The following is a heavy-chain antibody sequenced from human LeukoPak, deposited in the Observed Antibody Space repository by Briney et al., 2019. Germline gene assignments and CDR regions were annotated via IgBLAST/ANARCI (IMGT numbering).Heavy chain of an antibody. CDR1: GGSISSYY. Sequence: SETLSLTCTVSGGSISSYYWSWIRQPPGKGLEWIGYIYYSGSTNYNPSLKSRVTISVDTSKNQFSLKLSSVTAADTAVYYCARSFKTGEAANFDPWGQGTLVTVSS. V-gene: IGHV4-59*08. CDR3: ARSFKTGEAANFDP. CDR2: IYYSGST. D-gene: IGHD7-27*01. J-gene: IGHJ5*02.